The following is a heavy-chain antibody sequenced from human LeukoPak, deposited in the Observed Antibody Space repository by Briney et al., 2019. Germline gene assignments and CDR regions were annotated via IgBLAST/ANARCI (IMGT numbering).Heavy chain of an antibody. Sequence: PGGSLRLSCAASGFTFSDYYVSWIRQAPGKGLEWVSYISSSGRTIYYADSVKGRFTISRDNAKNSLYLQMNSLRAEDTAVYYCARGDGSGSYGIFYGMDVWGQGTTVTVSS. D-gene: IGHD3-10*01. J-gene: IGHJ6*02. V-gene: IGHV3-11*01. CDR2: ISSSGRTI. CDR3: ARGDGSGSYGIFYGMDV. CDR1: GFTFSDYY.